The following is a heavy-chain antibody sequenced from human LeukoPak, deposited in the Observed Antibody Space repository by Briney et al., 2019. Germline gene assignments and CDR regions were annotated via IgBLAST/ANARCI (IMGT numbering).Heavy chain of an antibody. D-gene: IGHD1-26*01. CDR1: GGSFSGYY. V-gene: IGHV4-34*01. CDR3: ARHLGHLYSGSYRYYYYMDV. J-gene: IGHJ6*03. CDR2: INHSGST. Sequence: PSETLSLTCAVYGGSFSGYYWSWIRQPPGKGLEWIGEINHSGSTNYNPSLKSRVAISVDTSKNQFSLKLSSVTAADTAVYYCARHLGHLYSGSYRYYYYMDVWGKGTTVTISS.